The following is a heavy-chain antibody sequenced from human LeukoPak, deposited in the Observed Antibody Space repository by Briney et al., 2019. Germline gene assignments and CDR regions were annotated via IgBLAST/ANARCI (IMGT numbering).Heavy chain of an antibody. CDR3: AREGLMVRGVIPDY. J-gene: IGHJ4*02. CDR1: GFTFSSYS. Sequence: GGSLRLSCAASGFTFSSYSMNWVRQAPGKGLEWVSSISSSSSYIYYAVSVKGRFTISRDNAKNSLYLQMNSLRAEDTAVYYCAREGLMVRGVIPDYWGQGTLVTVSS. CDR2: ISSSSSYI. D-gene: IGHD3-10*01. V-gene: IGHV3-21*01.